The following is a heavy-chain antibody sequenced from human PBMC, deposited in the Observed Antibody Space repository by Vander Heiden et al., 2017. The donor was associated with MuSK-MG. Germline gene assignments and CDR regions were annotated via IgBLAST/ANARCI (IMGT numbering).Heavy chain of an antibody. D-gene: IGHD1-26*01. V-gene: IGHV4-39*01. CDR3: ARHVLVDIEGGATPRDIFDY. CDR2: IDDSGRT. Sequence: QLQLQESGPGLVKPSETLSLTCTVSGGSISSSSYYWGWIRQPPGKGLEWIGSIDDSGRTYYTPSFKSRGTRAVDTSKNQLALKWSSVTAAETAVYYCARHVLVDIEGGATPRDIFDYWGQGTMVTVYS. CDR1: GGSISSSSYY. J-gene: IGHJ4*02.